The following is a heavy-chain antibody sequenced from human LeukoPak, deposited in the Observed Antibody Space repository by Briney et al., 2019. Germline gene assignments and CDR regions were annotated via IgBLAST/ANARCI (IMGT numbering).Heavy chain of an antibody. V-gene: IGHV3-43*02. Sequence: PGGSLRLSCAASGFTFDDYAMHWVRQAPGKGLEWVSLISWDGGSTYYADSVKGRFTISRDNSKNSLYLQMNSLRTEDTALYYCAKGWQLEHMNYGMDVWGQGTTVTVSS. D-gene: IGHD1-1*01. CDR1: GFTFDDYA. CDR2: ISWDGGST. CDR3: AKGWQLEHMNYGMDV. J-gene: IGHJ6*02.